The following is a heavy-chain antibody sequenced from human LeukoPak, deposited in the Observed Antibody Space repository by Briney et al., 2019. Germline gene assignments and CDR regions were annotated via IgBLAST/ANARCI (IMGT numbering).Heavy chain of an antibody. Sequence: ASVKVSCKASGYTFTSYGISLVRQAPAQGLEWMGWISAYNGNTNYAQNLQGRVTMTTDTSTRTAYMELRSLRSDDTAVYYCAREIGVLLWFGDPQSPFVIWGRGTMVTVSS. CDR2: ISAYNGNT. V-gene: IGHV1-18*01. CDR1: GYTFTSYG. J-gene: IGHJ3*02. D-gene: IGHD3-10*01. CDR3: AREIGVLLWFGDPQSPFVI.